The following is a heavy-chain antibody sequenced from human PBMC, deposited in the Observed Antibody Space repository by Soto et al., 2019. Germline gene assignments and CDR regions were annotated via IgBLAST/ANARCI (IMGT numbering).Heavy chain of an antibody. CDR3: AKDHRDSSGWYYFDY. V-gene: IGHV3-30*18. J-gene: IGHJ4*02. CDR2: ISYDGSNK. D-gene: IGHD6-19*01. CDR1: GFTFTDHG. Sequence: QVQLVESGGGVVQPGRSLRLSCAASGFTFTDHGMHWVRQAPGKGLEWVAVISYDGSNKYYADSVKGRFTISRDNSKNTLYLQMNSLRAEDTAVYYCAKDHRDSSGWYYFDYWGQGTLVTVSS.